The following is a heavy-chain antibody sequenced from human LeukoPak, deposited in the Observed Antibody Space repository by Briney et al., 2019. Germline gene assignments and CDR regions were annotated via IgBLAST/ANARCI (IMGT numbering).Heavy chain of an antibody. V-gene: IGHV3-21*01. J-gene: IGHJ4*02. D-gene: IGHD4/OR15-4a*01. CDR2: ISSSSSYI. CDR1: GFTFSSYS. CDR3: AREGAIGIYFDY. Sequence: PGGSLRLSCAASGFTFSSYSMNWVRQAPGKGLEWVSSISSSSSYIYYADSVKGRFTISRDNAKNSLYLQMNSLTAEDTAVYYCAREGAIGIYFDYWGQGTLVTVSS.